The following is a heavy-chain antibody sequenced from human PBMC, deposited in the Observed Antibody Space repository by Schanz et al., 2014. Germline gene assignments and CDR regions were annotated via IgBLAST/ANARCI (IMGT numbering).Heavy chain of an antibody. CDR3: ARVYRWQHILGHFDS. V-gene: IGHV1-2*02. CDR1: GYTFVGYY. CDR2: INPDSGDT. D-gene: IGHD6-13*01. J-gene: IGHJ4*02. Sequence: QVQLVQSGPEVKKPGASVRVSCQASGYTFVGYYIHWLRQAPGQGLEWMGWINPDSGDTNYVQNFQGRVTMTRDTSTTTAYMDLSRLTSDDTAVYYCARVYRWQHILGHFDSWGQGSLVTVSS.